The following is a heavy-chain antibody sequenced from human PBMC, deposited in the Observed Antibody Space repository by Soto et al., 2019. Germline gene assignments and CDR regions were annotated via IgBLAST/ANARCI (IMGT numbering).Heavy chain of an antibody. CDR1: GGSFMGY. J-gene: IGHJ3*02. D-gene: IGHD4-17*01. CDR2: IHHSGST. Sequence: QVQLQQWGAGLLKPSETLSLSCAVYGGSFMGYWGWIRQPPGKGLEWIGEIHHSGSTKYNPSLKSRVSISVDTSKNQFSLRLSSVTAADTAVYYCATQYGTAFDIWGQGTMVTVSS. CDR3: ATQYGTAFDI. V-gene: IGHV4-34*01.